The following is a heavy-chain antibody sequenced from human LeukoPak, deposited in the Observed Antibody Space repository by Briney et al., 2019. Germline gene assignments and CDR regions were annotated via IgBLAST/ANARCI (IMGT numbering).Heavy chain of an antibody. CDR3: ARGLQWLDQAKFDY. J-gene: IGHJ4*02. CDR2: IIPIFGTA. CDR1: GGTFSSYA. D-gene: IGHD6-19*01. V-gene: IGHV1-69*06. Sequence: ASVKVSCKASGGTFSSYAISWVRQAPGQGLEWMGGIIPIFGTANYAQKFQGRVTITADKSTSTAYMELSSLRSEDTAVYYCARGLQWLDQAKFDYWGQGTLVTVSS.